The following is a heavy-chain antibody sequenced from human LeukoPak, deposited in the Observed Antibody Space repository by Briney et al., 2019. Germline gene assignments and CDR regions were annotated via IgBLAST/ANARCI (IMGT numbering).Heavy chain of an antibody. Sequence: ASVKVSCKASGYTFTGYYMHWVRQAPGQGLEWMGWINPNSGNTGYAQKFQGRVTMTRNTSISTAYMELSSLRSEDTAVYYCARVGFGGSGWDFQHWGQGTLVTVSS. V-gene: IGHV1-8*02. CDR3: ARVGFGGSGWDFQH. D-gene: IGHD6-19*01. CDR1: GYTFTGYY. CDR2: INPNSGNT. J-gene: IGHJ1*01.